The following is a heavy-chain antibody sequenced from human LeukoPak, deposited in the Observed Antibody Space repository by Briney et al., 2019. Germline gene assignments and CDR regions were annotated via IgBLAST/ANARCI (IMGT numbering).Heavy chain of an antibody. CDR2: IFPGDSDT. CDR3: ARPSYISGLDAFDI. J-gene: IGHJ3*02. Sequence: GESLKISSKGSGYIFTSYWIGWVRQMPGKGLEWMGIIFPGDSDTRYSPSFQGQVTISADKSINTAYLQWRSLKASDTAMYYCARPSYISGLDAFDIWGQGTVVTVSS. V-gene: IGHV5-51*01. D-gene: IGHD1-26*01. CDR1: GYIFTSYW.